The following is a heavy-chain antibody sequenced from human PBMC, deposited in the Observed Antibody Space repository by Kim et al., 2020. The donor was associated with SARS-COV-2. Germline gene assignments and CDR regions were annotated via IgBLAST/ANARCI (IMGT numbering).Heavy chain of an antibody. CDR3: TRDGRGEGSGTPIRPPSSFDY. CDR1: GFTFGDYA. J-gene: IGHJ4*02. D-gene: IGHD3-10*01. CDR2: IRSKAYGGTT. V-gene: IGHV3-49*03. Sequence: GGSLRLSCTASGFTFGDYAMSWFRQAPGKGLEWVGFIRSKAYGGTTEYAASVKGRFTISRDDSKSIAYLQMNSLKTEDTAVYYCTRDGRGEGSGTPIRPPSSFDYWGQGTLVTVSS.